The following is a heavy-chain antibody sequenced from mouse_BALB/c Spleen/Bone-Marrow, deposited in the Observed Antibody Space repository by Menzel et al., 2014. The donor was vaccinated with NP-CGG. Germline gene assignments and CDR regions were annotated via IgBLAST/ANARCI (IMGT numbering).Heavy chain of an antibody. CDR1: GYTFTSYW. CDR3: ARLTTVVPYDY. D-gene: IGHD1-1*01. Sequence: QVQLKQSGAELAKPGASVKMSCKASGYTFTSYWMHWVKQRPGQGLEWIGYTNPSTGYTEYNQKFKDKATLTADKSSSTAYMQLSSLTSEDSAVYYCARLTTVVPYDYWGQGTTLTVSS. CDR2: TNPSTGYT. J-gene: IGHJ2*01. V-gene: IGHV1-7*01.